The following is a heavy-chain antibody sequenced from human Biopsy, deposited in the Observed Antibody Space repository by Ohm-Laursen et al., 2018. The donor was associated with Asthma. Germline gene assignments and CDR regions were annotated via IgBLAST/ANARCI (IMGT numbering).Heavy chain of an antibody. V-gene: IGHV1-69*01. CDR1: GGIFSNFA. J-gene: IGHJ6*02. Sequence: PSVKVSCKAPGGIFSNFAISWVRRASGQGLEWLGGIMTVFGITNYAQKFQGRVTITADESTSTAYMEVTSLRSEDPAIYYCARCQVGYSSGWSLLLKKIYYSGMDVWGQGTAVTVSS. CDR3: ARCQVGYSSGWSLLLKKIYYSGMDV. CDR2: IMTVFGIT. D-gene: IGHD6-19*01.